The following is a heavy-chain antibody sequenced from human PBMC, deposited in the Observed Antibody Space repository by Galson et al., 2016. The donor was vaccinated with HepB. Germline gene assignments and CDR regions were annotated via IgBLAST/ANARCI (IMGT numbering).Heavy chain of an antibody. Sequence: QSGAEVKKPGESLKISCQGSGYSFTSYWIGWVRQMPGKGLEWMGIIYPGDSDTRYSPSFQGQVTFSADKPISTACVQCSLKASHTAMYYCAGLERHCSSGSCYPTYFDDWGQGTLVTVSS. CDR2: IYPGDSDT. D-gene: IGHD2-15*01. CDR1: GYSFTSYW. CDR3: AGLERHCSSGSCYPTYFDD. J-gene: IGHJ4*02. V-gene: IGHV5-51*01.